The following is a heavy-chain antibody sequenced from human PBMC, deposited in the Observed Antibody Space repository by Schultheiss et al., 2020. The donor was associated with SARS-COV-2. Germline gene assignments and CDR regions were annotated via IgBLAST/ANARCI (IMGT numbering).Heavy chain of an antibody. J-gene: IGHJ4*02. D-gene: IGHD4-17*01. CDR1: GGSFSGYY. CDR2: INHSGST. V-gene: IGHV4-34*01. CDR3: ARQPDYGDFY. Sequence: SETLSLTCAVYGGSFSGYYWSWIRQPPGKGLEWIGEINHSGSTNYNPSLKSRVTISVDTSKNQFSLKLSSVTAADTAVYYCARQPDYGDFYWGQGTLVTVSS.